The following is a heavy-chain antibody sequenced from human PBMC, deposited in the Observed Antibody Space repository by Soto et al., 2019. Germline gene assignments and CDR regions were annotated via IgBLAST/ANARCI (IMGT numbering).Heavy chain of an antibody. CDR1: GFTFSSYW. V-gene: IGHV3-74*01. Sequence: EVQLVESGGGLVQPGGSLRLSCAASGFTFSSYWMHWVRQAPGKGLVWVSRINSDGSSTSYADSVKGRFTIARDNAKNTLYLQMNSLRAEDTAVYYCARVMRDYQPTPPDYWGQGTLVTVSS. CDR3: ARVMRDYQPTPPDY. CDR2: INSDGSST. D-gene: IGHD4-17*01. J-gene: IGHJ4*02.